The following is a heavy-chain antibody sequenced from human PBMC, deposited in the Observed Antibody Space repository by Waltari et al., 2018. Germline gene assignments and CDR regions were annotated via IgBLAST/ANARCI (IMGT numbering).Heavy chain of an antibody. CDR3: AGHYYDSSGYYHY. V-gene: IGHV1-69*02. J-gene: IGHJ4*02. Sequence: QVQLVQSGAEVKKPGSSVKVSCKASGGTFSSYTISWVRQAPGQGLEWMGRIIPILGIANYAQKFQGRVTITADKSTSTAYMELSSLRSEDTAVYYCAGHYYDSSGYYHYWGQGTLVTVSS. CDR1: GGTFSSYT. D-gene: IGHD3-22*01. CDR2: IIPILGIA.